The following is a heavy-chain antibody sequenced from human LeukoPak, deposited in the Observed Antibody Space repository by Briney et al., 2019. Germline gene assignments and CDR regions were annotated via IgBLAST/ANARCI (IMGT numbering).Heavy chain of an antibody. CDR3: TRNQGGGYTDY. V-gene: IGHV3-49*04. D-gene: IGHD6-13*01. CDR2: IRSKAYGGAA. CDR1: GFTFGDYV. J-gene: IGHJ4*02. Sequence: SGGFLRLSCTASGFTFGDYVMSWVRQAPGKGLEWVGFIRSKAYGGAAEYAASVKGRFTISRDDSRSFAYLQMSSLRTEDTALYYCTRNQGGGYTDYWGQGTLVIVSS.